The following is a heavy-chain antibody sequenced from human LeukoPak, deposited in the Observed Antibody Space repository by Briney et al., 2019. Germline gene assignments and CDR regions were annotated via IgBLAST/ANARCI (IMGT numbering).Heavy chain of an antibody. J-gene: IGHJ4*02. CDR2: IYYSGST. D-gene: IGHD3-3*01. CDR1: GGSISSSSYY. CDR3: ARQNYDFWSGYYTVPYN. V-gene: IGHV4-39*01. Sequence: PSETLSLTCTVSGGSISSSSYYWGWIRQPPGKGLEWIGSIYYSGSTYYNPSLKSRVTISVDTSKNQFSLKLSSVTAADTAVHYCARQNYDFWSGYYTVPYNWGQGTLVTVSS.